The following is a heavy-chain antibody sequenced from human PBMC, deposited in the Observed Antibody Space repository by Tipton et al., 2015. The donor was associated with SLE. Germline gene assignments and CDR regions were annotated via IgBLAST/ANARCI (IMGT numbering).Heavy chain of an antibody. D-gene: IGHD2-15*01. CDR1: GYTFIDYY. Sequence: QVQLVQSGPEVKKPGASVRVSCTASGYTFIDYYIHWVRQAPGQGLQWVGWINPKTGSTQLAQNFEARVTMTRDTSINTAYMEVTGLRSDDTAIYYCARGCTGGSCYDKGLYFQQWGRGTLVSVSS. CDR2: INPKTGST. CDR3: ARGCTGGSCYDKGLYFQQ. V-gene: IGHV1-2*02. J-gene: IGHJ1*01.